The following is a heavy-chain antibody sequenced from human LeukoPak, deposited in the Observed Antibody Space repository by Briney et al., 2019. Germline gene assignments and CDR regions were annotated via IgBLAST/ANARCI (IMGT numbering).Heavy chain of an antibody. CDR3: ARDPYSGSYGDYYYYYMDV. CDR1: GFTFSSYA. Sequence: GGSLRLSCAASGFTFSSYAMSWVRQAPGKGLEWVSVISGSGGSTYYADSVKGRFTISRDNAKNSLYLQMNSLRDEDTAVYYCARDPYSGSYGDYYYYYMDVWGKGTTVTISS. J-gene: IGHJ6*03. D-gene: IGHD1-26*01. CDR2: ISGSGGST. V-gene: IGHV3-23*01.